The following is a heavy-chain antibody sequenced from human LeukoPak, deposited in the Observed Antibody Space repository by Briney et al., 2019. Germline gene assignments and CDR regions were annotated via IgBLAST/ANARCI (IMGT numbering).Heavy chain of an antibody. V-gene: IGHV5-51*01. D-gene: IGHD3-3*01. Sequence: GESLKISCKGSGYSFTSYWIGWVRQMPGKGLEWMGIIYPGDSDTRYSPSFQGQVTISADKSISTAYLQWSSLKASDTAMYYCTSSITIFGEGGDAFDIWGQGTMVTVSS. J-gene: IGHJ3*02. CDR3: TSSITIFGEGGDAFDI. CDR2: IYPGDSDT. CDR1: GYSFTSYW.